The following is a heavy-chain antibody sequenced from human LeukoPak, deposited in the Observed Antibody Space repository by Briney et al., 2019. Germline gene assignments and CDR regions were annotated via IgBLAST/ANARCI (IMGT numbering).Heavy chain of an antibody. D-gene: IGHD3-9*01. CDR3: AKDVFELYDIYDH. V-gene: IGHV3-23*01. Sequence: PGGSLRLSCAASGFTFSSYAMSWVRQAPGKGLEWVSAISGSGGSTFNADSVQGRFTISRDNYKNTLYLQMNSLRAEDTAVYYCAKDVFELYDIYDHWGQGTLVTVSS. CDR2: ISGSGGST. J-gene: IGHJ4*02. CDR1: GFTFSSYA.